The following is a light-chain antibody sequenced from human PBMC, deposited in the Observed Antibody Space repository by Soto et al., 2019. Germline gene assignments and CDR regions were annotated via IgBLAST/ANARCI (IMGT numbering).Light chain of an antibody. CDR3: SSYGGSNNFVV. Sequence: QSALTQPPSASGSPGQSVTISCTGTSSDVGVYNFVSWYQQHPGKAPKVMIYEVSKRPSGVPDRFSGSKSGNTASLTVSGLQAEDEADYYCSSYGGSNNFVVFGGGTQLTVL. V-gene: IGLV2-8*01. CDR1: SSDVGVYNF. J-gene: IGLJ2*01. CDR2: EVS.